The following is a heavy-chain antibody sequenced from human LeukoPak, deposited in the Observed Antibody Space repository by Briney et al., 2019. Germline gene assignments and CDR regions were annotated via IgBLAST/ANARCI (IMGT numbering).Heavy chain of an antibody. CDR3: ARGRRYCSSTSCYRGTRHYYMDV. V-gene: IGHV4-34*01. Sequence: SETLSLTCAVYGGSFSGYYWSWIRQPPGKGLEWIGEINHSGSTNYNPSLKSRVTISVDTSKNQFSLKLSFVTAADTAVYYCARGRRYCSSTSCYRGTRHYYMDVWGKGTTVTVSS. CDR2: INHSGST. J-gene: IGHJ6*03. D-gene: IGHD2-2*02. CDR1: GGSFSGYY.